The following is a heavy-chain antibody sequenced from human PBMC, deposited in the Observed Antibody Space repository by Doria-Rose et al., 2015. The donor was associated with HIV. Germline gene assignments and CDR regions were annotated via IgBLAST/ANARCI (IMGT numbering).Heavy chain of an antibody. CDR1: GFTFSSYG. CDR2: IWYDGSNK. Sequence: CAASGFTFSSYGMHWVRQAPGKGLEWVAVIWYDGSNKYYADSVKGRFTISRDNSKNTLYLQMNSLRAEDTAVYYCARDRADYYDSSGSDAFDIWGQGTMVTVSS. CDR3: ARDRADYYDSSGSDAFDI. J-gene: IGHJ3*02. D-gene: IGHD3-22*01. V-gene: IGHV3-33*01.